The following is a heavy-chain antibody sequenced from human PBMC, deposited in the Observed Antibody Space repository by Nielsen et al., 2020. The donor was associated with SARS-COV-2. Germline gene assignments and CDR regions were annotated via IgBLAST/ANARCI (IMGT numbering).Heavy chain of an antibody. CDR3: ARGVGSKAAIRDNSLGY. J-gene: IGHJ4*02. V-gene: IGHV3-13*04. CDR1: GLTFSTYD. Sequence: GESLKISCAASGLTFSTYDMHWVRQATGKGLEWVSAIGTAGDTYYPGSVKGRFTISRENAKNSLYLQMNSLRAGDTAVYYCARGVGSKAAIRDNSLGYWGQGTLVTVSS. CDR2: IGTAGDT. D-gene: IGHD2-2*02.